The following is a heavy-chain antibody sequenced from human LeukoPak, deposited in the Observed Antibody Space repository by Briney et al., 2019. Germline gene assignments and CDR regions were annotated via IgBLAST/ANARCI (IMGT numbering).Heavy chain of an antibody. J-gene: IGHJ4*02. D-gene: IGHD2-2*01. V-gene: IGHV3-30*18. CDR2: MSYDGRTK. CDR1: GFTFTSYG. Sequence: GGSLRLSCAASGFTFTSYGMHWVRQAPGKGLEWVAVMSYDGRTKYYADVMKGRFTISRDNPKNTLYLQMNSLRAEDTAVYVCAKDATSWYYFDYWGQGTLVTVSS. CDR3: AKDATSWYYFDY.